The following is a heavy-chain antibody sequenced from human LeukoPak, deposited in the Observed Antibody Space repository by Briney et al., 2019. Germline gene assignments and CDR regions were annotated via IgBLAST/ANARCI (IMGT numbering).Heavy chain of an antibody. CDR2: IYYSGST. CDR1: GGSISSYY. J-gene: IGHJ2*01. CDR3: ARDPGRRYFDL. Sequence: SETLSLTCTVSGGSISSYYWSWIRQPPGKGLEWIGYIYYSGSTNYNPSLKSRVTISVDTSKNQFSLKLSSVTAADTAAYYCARDPGRRYFDLWGRGTLVTVSS. V-gene: IGHV4-59*01.